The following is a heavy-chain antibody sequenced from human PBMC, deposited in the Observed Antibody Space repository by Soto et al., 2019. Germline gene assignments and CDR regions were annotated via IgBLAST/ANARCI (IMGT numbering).Heavy chain of an antibody. D-gene: IGHD3-10*01. CDR1: GFTFSDYW. V-gene: IGHV3-7*04. Sequence: GGSLRLSCAASGFTFSDYWMSWVRQTPGKGLEWVGNIHLDGSEKYYAGFVKGRFTFSRDNVKNSLYLQMNSLRAEDTAVYYCVRDAHRGGDFDYWGQGTLVTVSS. CDR3: VRDAHRGGDFDY. CDR2: IHLDGSEK. J-gene: IGHJ4*02.